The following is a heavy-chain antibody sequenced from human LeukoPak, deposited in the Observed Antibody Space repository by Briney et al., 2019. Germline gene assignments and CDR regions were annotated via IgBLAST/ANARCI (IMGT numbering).Heavy chain of an antibody. J-gene: IGHJ3*02. CDR3: ARERSVNAFDI. Sequence: PSETRSLTCTVSGGSISSYYWSWIRQPPGKGLEWIGYIYYSGSTNYNPSLKSRVTISVDTSKNQFSLKLSSVTAADTAVYYCARERSVNAFDIWGQGTMVTVSS. V-gene: IGHV4-59*01. CDR2: IYYSGST. CDR1: GGSISSYY. D-gene: IGHD3-3*01.